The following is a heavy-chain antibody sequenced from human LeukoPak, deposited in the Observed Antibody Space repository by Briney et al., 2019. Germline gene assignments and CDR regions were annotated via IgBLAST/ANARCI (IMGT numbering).Heavy chain of an antibody. Sequence: EASVTVSCKVSGYTLTELSMHWVRQAPGKGLEWMGGFDPEDGETIYAQKFQGRVTMTEDTSTDTAYMELSSLRSEDTAVYYCATGWQQLGGYWGQGTLVTVSS. D-gene: IGHD6-13*01. CDR2: FDPEDGET. CDR3: ATGWQQLGGY. J-gene: IGHJ4*02. CDR1: GYTLTELS. V-gene: IGHV1-24*01.